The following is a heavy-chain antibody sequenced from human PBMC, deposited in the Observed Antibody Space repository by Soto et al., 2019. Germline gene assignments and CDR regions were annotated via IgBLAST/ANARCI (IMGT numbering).Heavy chain of an antibody. D-gene: IGHD5-12*01. CDR3: ARYSGYEAYYYYYYMDV. Sequence: PGGSLRLSCAASGFTFSSYAMSWVRQAPGKGLEWVSAISGSGGSTYYADSVKGRFTISRDNAKNSLYLQMNSLRAEDTAVYYCARYSGYEAYYYYYYMDVWGKGTTVTVSS. CDR2: ISGSGGST. J-gene: IGHJ6*03. V-gene: IGHV3-23*01. CDR1: GFTFSSYA.